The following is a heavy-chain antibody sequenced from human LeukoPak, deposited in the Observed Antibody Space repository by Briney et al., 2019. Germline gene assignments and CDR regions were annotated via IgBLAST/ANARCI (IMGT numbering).Heavy chain of an antibody. Sequence: GGSLRLSCAASGFTFSGSAMHWVRQASGKGLEWVGRIRSKANNYATAYVASVKGRFTISRDDLKNTAYLQMNSLKTEDTAVYYCTRRDGYNAFDIWGQGTMVTVSS. CDR1: GFTFSGSA. V-gene: IGHV3-73*01. CDR3: TRRDGYNAFDI. J-gene: IGHJ3*02. CDR2: IRSKANNYAT. D-gene: IGHD5-24*01.